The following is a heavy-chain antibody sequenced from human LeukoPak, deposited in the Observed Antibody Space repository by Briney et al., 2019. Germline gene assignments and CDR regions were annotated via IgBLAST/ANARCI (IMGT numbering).Heavy chain of an antibody. CDR2: ISYDGSNK. J-gene: IGHJ6*03. CDR1: GFTFTNYS. D-gene: IGHD1-7*01. V-gene: IGHV3-30*18. CDR3: AKRRGLELLYYYYMDV. Sequence: PGGSLRLSCAASGFTFTNYSMTWVRQAPGKGLEWVAVISYDGSNKYYADSVKGRFTISRDNSKNTLYLQMNSLRAEDTAVYYCAKRRGLELLYYYYMDVWGKGTTVTVSS.